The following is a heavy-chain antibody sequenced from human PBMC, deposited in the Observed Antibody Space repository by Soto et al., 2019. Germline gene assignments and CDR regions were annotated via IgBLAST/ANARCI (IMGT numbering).Heavy chain of an antibody. CDR3: ATSASYEPQELDY. J-gene: IGHJ4*02. D-gene: IGHD1-26*01. Sequence: SVKVSCKASGGTFSSYAISWVRQAPGQGLEWMGGIIPIFGTANYAQKFQGRVTITADKSTSTAYMELSSLRSEDTAVYYCATSASYEPQELDYWGQGTLVTVS. CDR1: GGTFSSYA. CDR2: IIPIFGTA. V-gene: IGHV1-69*06.